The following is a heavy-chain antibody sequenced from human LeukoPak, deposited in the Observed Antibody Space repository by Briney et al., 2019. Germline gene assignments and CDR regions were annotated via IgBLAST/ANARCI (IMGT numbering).Heavy chain of an antibody. J-gene: IGHJ4*02. D-gene: IGHD2-2*01. V-gene: IGHV1-2*02. Sequence: ASVKVSCKASGYTFTGYYMHWVRQAPGQGLEWMGWINPNSGGTNYAQKFQGRVTMTRDTSISTAYMELSRLRSDDTAVYYCARGAFSTSRSQGDYWGQGTLVTVSS. CDR2: INPNSGGT. CDR1: GYTFTGYY. CDR3: ARGAFSTSRSQGDY.